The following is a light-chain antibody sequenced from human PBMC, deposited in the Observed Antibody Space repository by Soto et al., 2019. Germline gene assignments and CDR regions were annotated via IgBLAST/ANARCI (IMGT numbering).Light chain of an antibody. Sequence: QSALTQPASVSGSPGQSITISCTGTSSDVGGYNYVSWYQQHPGKAPKLMIYEVSNRPSGVSNRFSGSKSGNTASLTISGLQAEDAADYYCSSYTSRSTGVFGTGTKLTVL. J-gene: IGLJ1*01. CDR2: EVS. V-gene: IGLV2-14*01. CDR1: SSDVGGYNY. CDR3: SSYTSRSTGV.